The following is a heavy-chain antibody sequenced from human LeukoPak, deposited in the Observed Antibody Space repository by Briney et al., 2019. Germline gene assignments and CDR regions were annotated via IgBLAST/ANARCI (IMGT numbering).Heavy chain of an antibody. CDR2: ISWNSGSI. CDR1: GFTFDDYA. V-gene: IGHV3-9*03. J-gene: IGHJ6*03. Sequence: GRSLRLSCAASGFTFDDYAMHWVRHAPGKGLEWVSGISWNSGSIGYADSVKGRFTISRDNAKNSLYLQMNSLRAEDMALYYCAKEGCSSTSCPYYYYYYMDVWGKGTTVTVSS. CDR3: AKEGCSSTSCPYYYYYYMDV. D-gene: IGHD2-2*01.